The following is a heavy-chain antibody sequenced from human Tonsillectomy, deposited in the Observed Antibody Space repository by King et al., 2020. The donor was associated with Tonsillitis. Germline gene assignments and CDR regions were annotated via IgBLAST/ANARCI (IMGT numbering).Heavy chain of an antibody. Sequence: VQLVESGGGSVQPGESLRLSCAASGFTFSSYDMHWVRQATGKGLEWVSYIGTAGDTYYPGSVTGRFTISRENAMNSLYLQMNSVRAGDTAVYYCVRARPGYCTGGSCFSDAFDLWGQGTMVTVSS. D-gene: IGHD2-15*01. CDR2: IGTAGDT. CDR3: VRARPGYCTGGSCFSDAFDL. V-gene: IGHV3-13*01. CDR1: GFTFSSYD. J-gene: IGHJ3*01.